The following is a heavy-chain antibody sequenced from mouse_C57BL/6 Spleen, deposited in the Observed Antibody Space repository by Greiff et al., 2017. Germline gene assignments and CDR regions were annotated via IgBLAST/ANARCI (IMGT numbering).Heavy chain of an antibody. Sequence: QVQLQQSGAELMKPGASVKLSCKATGYTFTGYWLEWVKQRPGHGLAWIGELLPGLGSTHYNEKFQGKAPFTAATSSNTAFMPLSRLTTEDSAIYDCARSAGGNYWHFDVWGTGTTVTVSA. D-gene: IGHD1-1*01. CDR2: LLPGLGST. CDR1: GYTFTGYW. V-gene: IGHV1-9*01. J-gene: IGHJ1*03. CDR3: ARSAGGNYWHFDV.